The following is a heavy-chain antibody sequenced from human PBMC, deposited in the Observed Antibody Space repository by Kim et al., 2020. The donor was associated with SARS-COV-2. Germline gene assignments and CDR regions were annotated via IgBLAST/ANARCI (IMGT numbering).Heavy chain of an antibody. CDR3: ARQSYYGSVLDAFDI. Sequence: GGSLRLSCAASGFTFSSYWMSWVRQAPGKGLEWVANIKQDGSEKYYVDSVKGRFTISRDNAKNSLYLQMNSLRAEDTAVYYCARQSYYGSVLDAFDIWGQGTMVTVSS. CDR1: GFTFSSYW. J-gene: IGHJ3*02. V-gene: IGHV3-7*01. CDR2: IKQDGSEK. D-gene: IGHD3-10*01.